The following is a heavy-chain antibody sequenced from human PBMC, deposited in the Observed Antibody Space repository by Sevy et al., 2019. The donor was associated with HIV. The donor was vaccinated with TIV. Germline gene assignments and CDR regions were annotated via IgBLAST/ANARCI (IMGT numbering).Heavy chain of an antibody. J-gene: IGHJ3*02. CDR2: ISGISNYI. D-gene: IGHD2-2*02. V-gene: IGHV3-21*01. CDR1: GFTFSSYS. Sequence: GGCLRLSCAASGFTFSSYSMNWVRQAPGKGLERVSSISGISNYIYYADSMKGRFTVSRHNARNSLYLQMNSLRAEDTDVHYCARNNRSITNCDMGDVFDIWGQGTMVTVSS. CDR3: ARNNRSITNCDMGDVFDI.